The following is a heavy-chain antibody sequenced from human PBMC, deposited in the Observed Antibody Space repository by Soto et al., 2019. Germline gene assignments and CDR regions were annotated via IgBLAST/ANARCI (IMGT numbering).Heavy chain of an antibody. J-gene: IGHJ5*02. CDR2: IYYSGST. CDR3: ARVMGRPMITFGGVIVYNWFDP. V-gene: IGHV4-31*03. D-gene: IGHD3-16*02. Sequence: TLSLTCTLPGGSISRGCYYWSWIRQHPGKGLEWIGYIYYSGSTYYNPSLKSRVTIPVDTSKNQFSLQLSSVTAADTAVYYCARVMGRPMITFGGVIVYNWFDPWGQGTLVTVSS. CDR1: GGSISRGCYY.